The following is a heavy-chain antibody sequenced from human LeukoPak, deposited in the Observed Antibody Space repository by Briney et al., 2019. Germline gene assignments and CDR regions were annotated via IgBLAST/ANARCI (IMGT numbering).Heavy chain of an antibody. J-gene: IGHJ4*02. Sequence: SGGSLRLSCAASGFTFSNYAMSCVRQAPGKGLEWVSAITGSGGNTYYADSVKGRFTISRDNSKNTVFLQMNSLRAEDTAVYYCAKWGDYDVLTGYYVSDYWGQGTLVTVSS. CDR3: AKWGDYDVLTGYYVSDY. V-gene: IGHV3-23*01. D-gene: IGHD3-9*01. CDR2: ITGSGGNT. CDR1: GFTFSNYA.